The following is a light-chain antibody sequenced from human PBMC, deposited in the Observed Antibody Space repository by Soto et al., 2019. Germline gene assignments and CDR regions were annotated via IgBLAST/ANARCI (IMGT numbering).Light chain of an antibody. V-gene: IGKV4-1*01. CDR3: QQYYSIPFT. Sequence: DFVMTQAPDSLAVSLGERATINCKSSQSVLYNSNNKNHLGWFQQKPGHPPKLLIYGASFRPSGVPDRFSGSGYGTDFPLTISSLQAEDVAVYYCQQYYSIPFTFGQGTKLEI. CDR1: QSVLYNSNNKNH. J-gene: IGKJ2*01. CDR2: GAS.